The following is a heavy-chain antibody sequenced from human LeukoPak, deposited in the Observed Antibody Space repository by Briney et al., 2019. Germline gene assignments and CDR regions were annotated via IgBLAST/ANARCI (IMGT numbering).Heavy chain of an antibody. CDR1: GFNFTNFV. D-gene: IGHD3-16*01. CDR3: AKDLSSGGGYD. V-gene: IGHV3-30*02. CDR2: IGSDGNDK. Sequence: GGSLRLSCAASGFNFTNFVMHWVRQAPGKGLEWVSFIGSDGNDKHYADSVKGRCTISRDNAKKTLYLQMNSLRPEDTAVYYCAKDLSSGGGYDWGQGTQVTVSS. J-gene: IGHJ4*02.